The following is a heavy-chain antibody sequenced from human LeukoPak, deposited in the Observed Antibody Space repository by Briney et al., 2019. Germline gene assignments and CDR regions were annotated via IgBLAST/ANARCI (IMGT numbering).Heavy chain of an antibody. Sequence: SETLSLTCTVSGGSISSSSYYWGWIRQPPGKGLEWIGSIYYSGSTYYNPSLKSRVTISVDTSKNQFSLKLSSVTAADTAVYYCARGGVSGGYDFKFGYWGQGTLVTVSS. V-gene: IGHV4-39*07. CDR2: IYYSGST. CDR3: ARGGVSGGYDFKFGY. D-gene: IGHD5-12*01. J-gene: IGHJ4*02. CDR1: GGSISSSSYY.